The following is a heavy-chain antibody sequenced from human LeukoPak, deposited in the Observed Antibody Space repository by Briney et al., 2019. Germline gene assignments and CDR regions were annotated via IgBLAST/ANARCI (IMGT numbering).Heavy chain of an antibody. CDR3: AKRIQSAMATGY. CDR2: IYSGGST. V-gene: IGHV3-53*01. CDR1: GFTVSSNY. J-gene: IGHJ4*02. Sequence: GGSLRLSCAASGFTVSSNYMSWVRQAPGKGLEWVSVIYSGGSTYYADSVKGRFTVSRDNSKNTLYLQMNSLRAEDTAVYYCAKRIQSAMATGYWGQGTLVTVSS. D-gene: IGHD5-18*01.